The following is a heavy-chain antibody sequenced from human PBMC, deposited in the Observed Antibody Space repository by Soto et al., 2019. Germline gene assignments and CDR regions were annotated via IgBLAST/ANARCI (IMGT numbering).Heavy chain of an antibody. J-gene: IGHJ4*02. CDR1: GGSISSSSYY. Sequence: QLQLQESGPGLVKPSETLSLTCTVSGGSISSSSYYWGWVRQPPGKGLEWIGGFYYSGSTYYNSSLKSRVTIPVDTSENQISLKLSAVTAADTAVYYCARQVVDGTMAGTGSFDYWGQGTLVTVSS. V-gene: IGHV4-39*01. CDR2: FYYSGST. CDR3: ARQVVDGTMAGTGSFDY. D-gene: IGHD3-10*01.